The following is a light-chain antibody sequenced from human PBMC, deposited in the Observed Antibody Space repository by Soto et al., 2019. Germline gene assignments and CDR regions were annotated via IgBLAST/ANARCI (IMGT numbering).Light chain of an antibody. J-gene: IGKJ2*01. Sequence: EIVLTQSPDTLSLSPGERATLSCRASQRVSSSYLAWYQQKPGQAPRLLIYGASSRATGIPDRFSGSGSGTAFTLTISSLEPQDFAVFYCQQYGNSPPYTFGQGTKLEIK. V-gene: IGKV3-20*01. CDR3: QQYGNSPPYT. CDR1: QRVSSSY. CDR2: GAS.